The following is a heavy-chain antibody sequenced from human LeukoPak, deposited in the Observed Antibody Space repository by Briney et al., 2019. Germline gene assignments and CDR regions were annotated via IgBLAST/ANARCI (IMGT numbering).Heavy chain of an antibody. J-gene: IGHJ4*02. D-gene: IGHD2-21*01. V-gene: IGHV4-59*01. CDR1: GGSISSYY. CDR3: ARGRGSAGDFDY. Sequence: PSETLSLTCTVSGGSISSYYWSWIRQPPGKGLEWIGYIYYSGSTNYNPSLKSRVTISVDTSKNQFSLKLSSVTAADTAVYYCARGRGSAGDFDYWGQGALVTVSS. CDR2: IYYSGST.